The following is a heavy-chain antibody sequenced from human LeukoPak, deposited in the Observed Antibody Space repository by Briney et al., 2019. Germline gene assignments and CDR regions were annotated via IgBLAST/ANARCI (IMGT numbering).Heavy chain of an antibody. D-gene: IGHD1-20*01. Sequence: SETLSLTCSVSGGSISSTTYYWGWIRQPPGKGLEWIGSMSFIGSTYYNPSLKSRVTISVHMSKNHFSLKLSSVTAADTAVYYCARGSGGITGTGYYYYYYGMDVWGQGTTVTVSS. CDR1: GGSISSTTYY. V-gene: IGHV4-39*02. CDR2: MSFIGST. CDR3: ARGSGGITGTGYYYYYYGMDV. J-gene: IGHJ6*02.